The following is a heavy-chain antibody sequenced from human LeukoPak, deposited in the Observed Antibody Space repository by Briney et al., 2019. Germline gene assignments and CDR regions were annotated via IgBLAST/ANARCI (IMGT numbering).Heavy chain of an antibody. CDR1: GGSTIGYY. Sequence: SETLSLTCIVSGGSTIGYYWSWIRQPAGKGLEWIGRIYTSGSPNYTPSLKSRVTISVDKSKNQLSLQLGSVTAADTAVYYCASGPYPAAGTDHQFDYWGQGTLVTVSS. V-gene: IGHV4-4*07. CDR2: IYTSGSP. D-gene: IGHD6-13*01. CDR3: ASGPYPAAGTDHQFDY. J-gene: IGHJ4*02.